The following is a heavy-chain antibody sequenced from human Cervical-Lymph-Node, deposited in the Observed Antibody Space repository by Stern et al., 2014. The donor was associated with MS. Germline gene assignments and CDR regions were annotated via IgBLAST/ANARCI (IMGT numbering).Heavy chain of an antibody. Sequence: QVQLGQSGAEGKKPGALGKVSCKPSGYTFPSYAMHWVRHAPGQRLDWMGCINGGNGNTKYSQKFQGRVTITRDTSASTAYMELSSLRSEDTAVYYCARDGRFRYDYSNYYFDYWGQGTLVTVSS. J-gene: IGHJ4*02. D-gene: IGHD4-11*01. CDR1: GYTFPSYA. V-gene: IGHV1-3*01. CDR2: INGGNGNT. CDR3: ARDGRFRYDYSNYYFDY.